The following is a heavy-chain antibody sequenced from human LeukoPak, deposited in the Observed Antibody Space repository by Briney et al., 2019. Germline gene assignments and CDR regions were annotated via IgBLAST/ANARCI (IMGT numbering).Heavy chain of an antibody. J-gene: IGHJ4*02. CDR1: GGSISSYY. CDR2: IYYSGST. CDR3: ARDHGRGYSGYDLGY. Sequence: PSETLSLTCTVSGGSISSYYWSWIRQPPGKGLAWIGYIYYSGSTNYNPSLKSRVTISVDTSKNQFSLKLSSVTAADTAVYYCARDHGRGYSGYDLGYWGQGTLVTVSS. V-gene: IGHV4-59*01. D-gene: IGHD5-12*01.